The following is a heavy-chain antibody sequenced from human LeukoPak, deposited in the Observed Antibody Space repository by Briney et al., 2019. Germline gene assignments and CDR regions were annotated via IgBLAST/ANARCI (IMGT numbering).Heavy chain of an antibody. D-gene: IGHD6-13*01. J-gene: IGHJ6*03. CDR2: INPNSGGT. CDR3: ARGRSSWYYYYYYYMDV. V-gene: IGHV1-2*02. Sequence: ASAKVSCKASGYTFTGYYMHWVRQAPGQGLEWMGWINPNSGGTNYAQKFQGRVTMTRDTSISTAYMELSRLRSDDTAVYYCARGRSSWYYYYYYYMDVWGKGTTVTVSS. CDR1: GYTFTGYY.